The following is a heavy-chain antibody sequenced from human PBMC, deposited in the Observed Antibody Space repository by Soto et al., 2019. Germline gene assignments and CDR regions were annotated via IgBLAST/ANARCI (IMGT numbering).Heavy chain of an antibody. J-gene: IGHJ3*02. CDR2: IKSKTDGGTT. CDR1: GFTFSNAW. CDR3: TTGRKVVSAASYDAFDI. V-gene: IGHV3-15*01. D-gene: IGHD2-2*01. Sequence: GGALRVSWAASGFTFSNAWMSWVRQAPGKGLEWVGRIKSKTDGGTTDYAAPVKGRFTISRDDSKNTLYLQMNSLKTEDTAVYYCTTGRKVVSAASYDAFDIWGQGTMVTVSS.